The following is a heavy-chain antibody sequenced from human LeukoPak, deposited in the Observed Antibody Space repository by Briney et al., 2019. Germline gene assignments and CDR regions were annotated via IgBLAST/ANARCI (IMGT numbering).Heavy chain of an antibody. CDR1: GFTFDGYG. CDR2: INWNGGST. Sequence: GGSLRPSCAASGFTFDGYGLSWVRQAPGKGLEWVSGINWNGGSTGYADSVKGRFTISRDNAKNSLYLQMNSLRAEDTALYYCARAPHVHDYAEFDYWGQGTLVTVSS. D-gene: IGHD4-17*01. V-gene: IGHV3-20*04. J-gene: IGHJ4*02. CDR3: ARAPHVHDYAEFDY.